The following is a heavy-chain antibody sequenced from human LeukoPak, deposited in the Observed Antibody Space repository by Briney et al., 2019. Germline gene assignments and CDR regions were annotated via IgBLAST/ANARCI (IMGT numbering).Heavy chain of an antibody. CDR2: ISGSGGST. D-gene: IGHD6-13*01. V-gene: IGHV3-23*01. CDR1: GFTFSSYA. CDR3: AKVWHSSSWANSFFDY. Sequence: AGGSLRLSCAASGFTFSSYAMSWVRQAPGKGLEWVSAISGSGGSTYYADSVKGRFTISRDNSKNTLYLQMNSLRAEDTAVYYCAKVWHSSSWANSFFDYWGQGTLVTVSS. J-gene: IGHJ4*02.